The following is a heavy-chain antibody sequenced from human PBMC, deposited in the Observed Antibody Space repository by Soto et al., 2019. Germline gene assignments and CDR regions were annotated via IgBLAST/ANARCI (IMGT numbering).Heavy chain of an antibody. CDR2: IIPILGIA. Sequence: QVQLVQSGAEVKKPGSSVKVSCKASGGTFSSYTISWVRQAPGQGLEWMGRIIPILGIANYAQKFQGSGTITADKSTSTAYMELSSLRSEDTAVYYCARARAGTTSSSFQSYYYYMDVWGKGTTVTVSS. J-gene: IGHJ6*03. V-gene: IGHV1-69*02. CDR3: ARARAGTTSSSFQSYYYYMDV. CDR1: GGTFSSYT. D-gene: IGHD1-7*01.